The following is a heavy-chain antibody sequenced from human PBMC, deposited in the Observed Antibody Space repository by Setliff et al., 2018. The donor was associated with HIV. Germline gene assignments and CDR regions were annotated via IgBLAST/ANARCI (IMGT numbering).Heavy chain of an antibody. V-gene: IGHV1-46*01. D-gene: IGHD3-10*01. J-gene: IGHJ4*02. CDR1: GYTFTTYY. Sequence: GASVMVSCKASGYTFTTYYVHWVRQAPGQGLEWMGILNPSGDSTAYAQQFQGRVTMTRDTSTSTVYMELSSLRSEDTAVYYCARGGYHGFGSYGDYWGQGTLVTVSS. CDR2: LNPSGDST. CDR3: ARGGYHGFGSYGDY.